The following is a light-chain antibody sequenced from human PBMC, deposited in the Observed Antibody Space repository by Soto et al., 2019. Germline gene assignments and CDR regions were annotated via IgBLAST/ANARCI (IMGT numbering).Light chain of an antibody. Sequence: DIQMTQSPSTLSGSVGDRVTITCRASQTISSWLAWYQQKPGKAPKSLIYETSTLQSGVPSRFSGSGSGTYFTLTINSLQPEDFATYYCQQYNNFPPTFGGGTKVEIK. V-gene: IGKV1-5*01. CDR3: QQYNNFPPT. CDR1: QTISSW. J-gene: IGKJ4*01. CDR2: ETS.